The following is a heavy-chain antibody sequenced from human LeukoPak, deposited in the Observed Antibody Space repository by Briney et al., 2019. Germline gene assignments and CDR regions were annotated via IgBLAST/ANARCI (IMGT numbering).Heavy chain of an antibody. CDR1: GGSFSGYY. V-gene: IGHV4-34*01. D-gene: IGHD6-19*01. J-gene: IGHJ6*03. CDR3: ARLGATGSGWLFYYYYYMDV. CDR2: INHSGST. Sequence: PSETLSLTCAVYGGSFSGYYWSWIRQPPGKGLEWIGEINHSGSTNYNPSLKSRVTISVDTSKNQFSLKLSSVTAADTAVYYCARLGATGSGWLFYYYYYMDVWGKGTTVTISS.